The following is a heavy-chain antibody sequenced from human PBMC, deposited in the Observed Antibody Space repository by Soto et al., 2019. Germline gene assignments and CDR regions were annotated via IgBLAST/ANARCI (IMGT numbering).Heavy chain of an antibody. V-gene: IGHV3-15*01. J-gene: IGHJ4*02. D-gene: IGHD3-22*01. CDR3: TKDGGSSWPKSVYYYDSSGYLALPDY. CDR2: IKSKTDGGTT. CDR1: GFTFSNAW. Sequence: GGSLRLCCAASGFTFSNAWMSWVRQAPGKGLEWVGRIKSKTDGGTTDYAAPVKGRFTISRDDSKNTLYLQMNSLKTEDTAVYYCTKDGGSSWPKSVYYYDSSGYLALPDYWGQGTLVTVSS.